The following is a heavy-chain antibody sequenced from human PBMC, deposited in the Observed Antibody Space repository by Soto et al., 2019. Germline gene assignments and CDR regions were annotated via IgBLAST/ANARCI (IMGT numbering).Heavy chain of an antibody. CDR3: AKRPTSTGFGDPFDI. D-gene: IGHD3-10*01. CDR1: GFTFSTYA. V-gene: IGHV3-23*01. CDR2: ISSSGGNT. J-gene: IGHJ3*02. Sequence: EVQLLESGGDLVQPGGSLRLSCAASGFTFSTYAMSWVRQAPGKGLEWVSTISSSGGNTYYTDSVKGRFTISRDNSKNTLYLQMNSLRAEDTAIYYCAKRPTSTGFGDPFDIWGQGTMFTVSS.